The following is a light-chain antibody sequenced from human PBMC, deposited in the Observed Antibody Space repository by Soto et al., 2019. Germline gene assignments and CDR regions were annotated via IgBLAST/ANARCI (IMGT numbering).Light chain of an antibody. CDR3: LQAYTCPRT. J-gene: IGKJ1*01. CDR2: TAS. CDR1: RNIRDR. Sequence: DIQMTQSPSSVAASVGDRVTTTCRASRNIRDRLAWFRHTPGKAPQLXIQTASTLVRETPSRFTGSGAGTGCLLSINNVQPEDVATDYCLQAYTCPRTFGQGTKVDIK. V-gene: IGKV1-12*01.